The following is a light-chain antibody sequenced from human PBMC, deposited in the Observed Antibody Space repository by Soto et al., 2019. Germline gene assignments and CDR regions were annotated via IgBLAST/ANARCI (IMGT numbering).Light chain of an antibody. CDR1: QGISSY. CDR3: QQYYSYPRT. V-gene: IGKV1-8*01. CDR2: AAS. J-gene: IGKJ1*01. Sequence: AIRMTQSPSSLSASTGDRVTITCRASQGISSYLAGYQQKPGKAPKLLIYAASTFQSGVPSRFSGSVSGTDFTLTISCVHSEDFATYYCQQYYSYPRTFGQGTKVEI.